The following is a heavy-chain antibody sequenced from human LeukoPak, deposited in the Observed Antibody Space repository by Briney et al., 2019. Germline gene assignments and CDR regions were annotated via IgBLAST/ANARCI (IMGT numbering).Heavy chain of an antibody. D-gene: IGHD1-14*01. CDR2: IYYSGST. J-gene: IGHJ4*02. Sequence: SETLSLACTVSGGSISSSSYYWGWIRQPPGKGLEWIGSIYYSGSTYYNPSLKSRVTISVDTSKNQFSLKLSSVTAADTAVYYCATLTTVGERGIDYWGQGTLVTVSS. CDR1: GGSISSSSYY. CDR3: ATLTTVGERGIDY. V-gene: IGHV4-39*07.